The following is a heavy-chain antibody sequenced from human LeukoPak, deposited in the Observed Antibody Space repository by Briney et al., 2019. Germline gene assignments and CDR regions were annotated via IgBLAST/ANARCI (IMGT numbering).Heavy chain of an antibody. D-gene: IGHD3-10*01. CDR2: ISYDGSNK. CDR3: AKDRRTRITMVRVYYFDY. V-gene: IGHV3-30*04. J-gene: IGHJ4*02. CDR1: GFTFSSYA. Sequence: GGSLRLSCAASGFTFSSYAMHWVRQAPGKGLEWVAVISYDGSNKYYADSVKGRFTISRDNSKNTLYLQMNSLRAEDTAVYYCAKDRRTRITMVRVYYFDYWGQGTLVTVSS.